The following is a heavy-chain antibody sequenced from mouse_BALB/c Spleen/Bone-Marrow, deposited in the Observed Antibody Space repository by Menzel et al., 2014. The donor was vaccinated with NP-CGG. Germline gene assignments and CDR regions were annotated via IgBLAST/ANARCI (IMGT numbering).Heavy chain of an antibody. CDR3: ARWGDYDGYFDV. Sequence: EVKVVESGPSLVKPSQTLSLTCSVTGDSITSGYWNWIRKFPGNKLEYMGYISYSGSTYYNPSLKSRISITRDTSKNQYYLQLNSVTTEDTATYYCARWGDYDGYFDVWGAGTTVTVSS. V-gene: IGHV3-8*02. J-gene: IGHJ1*01. D-gene: IGHD2-4*01. CDR1: GDSITSGY. CDR2: ISYSGST.